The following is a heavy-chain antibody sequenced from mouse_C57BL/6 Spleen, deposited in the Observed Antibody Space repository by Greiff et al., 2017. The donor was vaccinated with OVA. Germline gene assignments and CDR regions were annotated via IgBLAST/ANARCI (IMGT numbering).Heavy chain of an antibody. CDR3: ARSLYYGSSYLYYFDY. J-gene: IGHJ2*01. V-gene: IGHV1-18*01. CDR2: INPNNGGT. CDR1: GYTFTDYN. Sequence: LVEPGASVKIPCKASGYTFTDYNMDWVKQSHGKSLEWIGDINPNNGGTIYNQKFKGKATLTVDKSSSTAYMELRSLTSEDTAVYYCARSLYYGSSYLYYFDYWGQGTTLTVSS. D-gene: IGHD1-1*01.